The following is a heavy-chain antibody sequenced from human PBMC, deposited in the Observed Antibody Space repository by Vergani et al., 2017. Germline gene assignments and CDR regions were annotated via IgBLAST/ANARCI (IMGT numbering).Heavy chain of an antibody. CDR2: IYYSGST. CDR3: ARDPGNYDILTGYGMDV. Sequence: QVQLQESGPGLVKPSETLSLTCTVSGGSISSYYWSWIRQPPGKGLEWIGYIYYSGSTNYNPSLKRRVTISVDTSKNQFSLKLSSVTAADTAVYYCARDPGNYDILTGYGMDVWGQGTTVTVSS. J-gene: IGHJ6*02. D-gene: IGHD3-9*01. CDR1: GGSISSYY. V-gene: IGHV4-59*01.